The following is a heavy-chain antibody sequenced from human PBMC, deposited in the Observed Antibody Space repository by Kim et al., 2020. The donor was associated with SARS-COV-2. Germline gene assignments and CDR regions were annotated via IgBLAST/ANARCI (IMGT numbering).Heavy chain of an antibody. V-gene: IGHV3-30*01. CDR3: ARGKGSYSSPFDY. D-gene: IGHD3-10*01. Sequence: YADSVKGRFTISRDNSKNTLYLQMNSLRAEDTAVYYCARGKGSYSSPFDYWGQGTLVTVSS. J-gene: IGHJ4*02.